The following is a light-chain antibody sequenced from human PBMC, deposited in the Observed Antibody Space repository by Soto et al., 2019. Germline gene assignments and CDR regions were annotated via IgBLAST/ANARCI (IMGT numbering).Light chain of an antibody. Sequence: QSVLTQSASVSGSPGQSITISCTGTSSDVGGYNYVSWYQQHPGKAPKLMIYDVSNRPSGVSNRFSGSKSGNTASLTISGLQVEDEADYYCNSYTSRSCTTYVFGTGTKVTVL. CDR2: DVS. CDR1: SSDVGGYNY. CDR3: NSYTSRSCTTYV. J-gene: IGLJ1*01. V-gene: IGLV2-14*01.